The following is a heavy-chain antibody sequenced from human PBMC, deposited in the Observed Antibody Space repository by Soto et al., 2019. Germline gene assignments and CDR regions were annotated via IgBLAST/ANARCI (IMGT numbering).Heavy chain of an antibody. CDR1: GGTFSSYT. CDR3: ARDLEGGHWGYYYMDV. Sequence: QVQLVQSGAEVKKPGSSVKVSCKASGGTFSSYTISWVRQAPGQGLEWMGRIIPILGIANYAQKFQGRVTITADKSTSTAYMELSSLRSEDTAVYYCARDLEGGHWGYYYMDVWGKVTTVTVSS. J-gene: IGHJ6*03. V-gene: IGHV1-69*08. D-gene: IGHD7-27*01. CDR2: IIPILGIA.